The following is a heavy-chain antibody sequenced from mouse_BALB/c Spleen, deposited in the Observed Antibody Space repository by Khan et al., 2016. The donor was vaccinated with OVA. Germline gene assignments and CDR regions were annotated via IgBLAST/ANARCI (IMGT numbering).Heavy chain of an antibody. V-gene: IGHV1S136*01. CDR1: GYTFTSYV. CDR3: ASQGSTYPWLAD. Sequence: MQLEEAGPELLKPGASVKMSCKASGYTFTSYVMHWVKQKPGQGLEWIGYIYPFNDDSKYSEKFKGKATLTSDTSSSTAYMELSSLTSEDSAVYYCASQGSTYPWLADWGQGTLVTVSA. D-gene: IGHD1-1*01. J-gene: IGHJ3*01. CDR2: IYPFNDDS.